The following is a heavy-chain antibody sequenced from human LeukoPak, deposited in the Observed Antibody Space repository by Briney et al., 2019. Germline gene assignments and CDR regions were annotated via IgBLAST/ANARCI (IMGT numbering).Heavy chain of an antibody. CDR2: ISGSGGST. CDR1: GYSFSSHG. J-gene: IGHJ4*02. D-gene: IGHD1-26*01. Sequence: GGSLRLSCATSGYSFSSHGMHWVRQAPGEGLEWVSTISGSGGSTYYADSVKGRFTISRDNSKNTLYLQMNSLRAEDTAVYYCAKQSGTYYSGFDYWGQGTLVTVSS. V-gene: IGHV3-23*01. CDR3: AKQSGTYYSGFDY.